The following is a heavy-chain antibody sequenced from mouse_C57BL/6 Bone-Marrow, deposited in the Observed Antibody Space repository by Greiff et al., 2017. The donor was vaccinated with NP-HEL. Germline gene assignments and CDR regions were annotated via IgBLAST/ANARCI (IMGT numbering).Heavy chain of an antibody. J-gene: IGHJ1*03. Sequence: QVQLQQPGAELVMPGASVKLSCKASGYTFTSYWMHWVKQRPGQGLEWIGEIDPSDSYTNYNQKFKGKSTLTVDKSSSTAYMQLSSLTSEDSAVYYCARAGLGYWYFDVWGTGTTVTVSS. V-gene: IGHV1-69*01. CDR3: ARAGLGYWYFDV. CDR2: IDPSDSYT. CDR1: GYTFTSYW. D-gene: IGHD3-3*01.